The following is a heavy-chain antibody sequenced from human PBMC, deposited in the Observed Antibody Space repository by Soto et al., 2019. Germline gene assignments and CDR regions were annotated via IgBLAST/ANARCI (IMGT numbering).Heavy chain of an antibody. CDR2: FFTGGGT. V-gene: IGHV3-53*01. D-gene: IGHD5-12*01. J-gene: IGHJ4*02. CDR3: ASQSSDYDGFDY. Sequence: GGSLRLCCAASVFIVSSNYMTWVRQAPGKGLEWVSVFFTGGGTYYADSVKGRFTISRDNAKNTLYLQMTSLRADDTAVYYCASQSSDYDGFDYWGRGTLVTVSS. CDR1: VFIVSSNY.